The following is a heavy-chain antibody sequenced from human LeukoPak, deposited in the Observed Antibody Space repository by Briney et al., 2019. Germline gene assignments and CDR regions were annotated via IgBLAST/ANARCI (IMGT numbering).Heavy chain of an antibody. D-gene: IGHD3-10*01. CDR1: GFTFSSYA. J-gene: IGHJ4*02. V-gene: IGHV3-53*01. CDR2: IYSGGNT. CDR3: ARYDSGSFDY. Sequence: GGSLRLSCAASGFTFSSYAMSWVRQAPGKGLEWVSIIYSGGNTYYADSVKGRFTISRDNSKNTLYLQMNSLGAEDTAFYYCARYDSGSFDYWGQGTLVTVSS.